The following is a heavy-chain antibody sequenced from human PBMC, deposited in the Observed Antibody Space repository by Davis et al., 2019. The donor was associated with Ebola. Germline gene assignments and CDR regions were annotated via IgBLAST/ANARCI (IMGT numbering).Heavy chain of an antibody. CDR3: AREGYGDYFFDS. J-gene: IGHJ4*02. Sequence: GESLKISCAASGFTFSSYGMHWVRQAPGKGLEWVAVISYDGSNKYYADSVKGRFTISRDNSKNTLYLQMNSLRAEDTAVYYCAREGYGDYFFDSWGQGTLVTVSS. CDR2: ISYDGSNK. V-gene: IGHV3-30*03. D-gene: IGHD4-17*01. CDR1: GFTFSSYG.